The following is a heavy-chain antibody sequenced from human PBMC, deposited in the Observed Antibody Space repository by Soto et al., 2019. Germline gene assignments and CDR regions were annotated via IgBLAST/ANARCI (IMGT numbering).Heavy chain of an antibody. CDR3: TRDVATIQGFGVVMPNYYFDY. D-gene: IGHD3-3*01. CDR2: IRSKAYGWTT. J-gene: IGHJ4*02. Sequence: SGGSLRLSCTASGFTFGDYAMSWFRQAPGKGLEWVGFIRSKAYGWTTEYAASVKGRFTISRDDSKSIAYLQMNSLKTEDTAVYYCTRDVATIQGFGVVMPNYYFDYWGQGTLVTVSS. V-gene: IGHV3-49*03. CDR1: GFTFGDYA.